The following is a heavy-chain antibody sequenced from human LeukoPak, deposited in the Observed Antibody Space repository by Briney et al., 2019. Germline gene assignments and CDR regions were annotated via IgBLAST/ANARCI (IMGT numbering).Heavy chain of an antibody. J-gene: IGHJ4*02. CDR2: IYHSGST. Sequence: SQTLSLTCTVSGGSISSGGYYWSWIRQPPGKGLEWIGYIYHSGSTYYNPSLKSRVTISVDRSKSQFSLKLSSVTAADTALYYCASVPWRAIGIAAAGSVDYWGQGTLVTVSS. CDR3: ASVPWRAIGIAAAGSVDY. CDR1: GGSISSGGYY. V-gene: IGHV4-30-2*01. D-gene: IGHD6-13*01.